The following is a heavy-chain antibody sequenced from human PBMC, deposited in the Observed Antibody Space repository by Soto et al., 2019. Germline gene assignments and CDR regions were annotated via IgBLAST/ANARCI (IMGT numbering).Heavy chain of an antibody. CDR2: IIPIFGTA. J-gene: IGHJ4*02. CDR3: ASNRRYSSGSYFHCDY. V-gene: IGHV1-69*01. D-gene: IGHD3-10*01. Sequence: QVQLVQSGAEVKKPGSSVKVSCKASGGTFSSYAISWVRQAPGQGLEWMGGIIPIFGTANYAQKFQGRVTITADESTSTAYMERSSLRSEETAVYYCASNRRYSSGSYFHCDYWGQGTLVTVSS. CDR1: GGTFSSYA.